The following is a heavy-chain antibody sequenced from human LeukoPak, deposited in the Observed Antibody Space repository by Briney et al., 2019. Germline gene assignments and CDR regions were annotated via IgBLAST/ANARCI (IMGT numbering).Heavy chain of an antibody. V-gene: IGHV4-61*02. CDR2: VYASGST. CDR3: ARLSPDVLRFLEWSYYYYYMDV. Sequence: SQTLSLTCTVSGDSISSGGYYWSWIRQPAGKGLEWIGRVYASGSTSYNPSLKSRVTISVDTSKNQFSLKLSSVTAADTAVYYCARLSPDVLRFLEWSYYYYYMDVWGKGTTVTVSS. D-gene: IGHD3-3*01. CDR1: GDSISSGGYY. J-gene: IGHJ6*03.